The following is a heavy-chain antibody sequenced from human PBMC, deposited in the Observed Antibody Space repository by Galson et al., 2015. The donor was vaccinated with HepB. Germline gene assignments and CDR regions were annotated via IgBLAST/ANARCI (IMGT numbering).Heavy chain of an antibody. CDR2: IEQDGSEK. D-gene: IGHD5-18*01. J-gene: IGHJ3*02. Sequence: SLRLSCAASGFTFSSYWMSWVRQAPGKGLEWVANIEQDGSEKYYVDSVKGRFTISRDNAKNSLYLQMNSLRAEDTAVYYCARDRGGYTHVKDAFDIWGQGTMVTVSS. CDR3: ARDRGGYTHVKDAFDI. CDR1: GFTFSSYW. V-gene: IGHV3-7*03.